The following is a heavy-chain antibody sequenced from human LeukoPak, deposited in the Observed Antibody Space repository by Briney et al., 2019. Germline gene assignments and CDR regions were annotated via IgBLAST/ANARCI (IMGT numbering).Heavy chain of an antibody. D-gene: IGHD5-24*01. CDR2: IYYSGST. CDR1: GGSISSYY. J-gene: IGHJ4*02. Sequence: PSGTLSLTCTASGGSISSYYWSWIRQPPGKGLEWIGYIYYSGSTNYNPSLKSRVTISVDTSKNQFSLKLSSVTAADTAVYYCARAGDGYSDYWGQGTLVTVSS. CDR3: ARAGDGYSDY. V-gene: IGHV4-59*01.